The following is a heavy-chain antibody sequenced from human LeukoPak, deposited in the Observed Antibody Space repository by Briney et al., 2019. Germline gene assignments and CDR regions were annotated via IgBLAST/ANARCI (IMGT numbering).Heavy chain of an antibody. Sequence: GGSLRLSCAASGFTFSDYYMSWIRQAPGKGLEWASYISSSGSTIYYADSVKGRFTISRDNAKNSLYLQMNSLRAEDTAVYYCARDYYYDSSGYFEGYWGQGTLVTVSS. CDR3: ARDYYYDSSGYFEGY. CDR2: ISSSGSTI. V-gene: IGHV3-11*01. J-gene: IGHJ4*02. CDR1: GFTFSDYY. D-gene: IGHD3-22*01.